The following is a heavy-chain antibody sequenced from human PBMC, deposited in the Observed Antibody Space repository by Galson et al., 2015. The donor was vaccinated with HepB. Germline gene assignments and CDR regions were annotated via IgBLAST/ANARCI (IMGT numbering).Heavy chain of an antibody. CDR1: GFTFSNAR. V-gene: IGHV3-15*01. CDR3: TTPYYDSSGYYYVGYYYGMDV. CDR2: IKSKTDGGTT. D-gene: IGHD3-22*01. Sequence: SLRLSCAASGFTFSNARMSWVRQAPGKGLEWVGRIKSKTDGGTTDYAAPVKGRFTISRDDSKNTLYLQMNSLRTEDTAVYYCTTPYYDSSGYYYVGYYYGMDVWGQGTTVTVSS. J-gene: IGHJ6*02.